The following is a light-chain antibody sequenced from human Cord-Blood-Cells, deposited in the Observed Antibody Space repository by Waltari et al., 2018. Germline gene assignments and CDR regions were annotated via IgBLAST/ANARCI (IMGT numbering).Light chain of an antibody. CDR3: QQYNNWPPET. CDR2: GAS. V-gene: IGKV3-15*01. CDR1: QSVSSN. J-gene: IGKJ1*01. Sequence: EIVMTQSPATLSVSPGERATLSCRASQSVSSNLAWYQQKPGQAPRLLIYGASTRATGIPARFSGSGSGTVFTLTNSSLQSEDFAVYYWQQYNNWPPETFGQGTKVEIK.